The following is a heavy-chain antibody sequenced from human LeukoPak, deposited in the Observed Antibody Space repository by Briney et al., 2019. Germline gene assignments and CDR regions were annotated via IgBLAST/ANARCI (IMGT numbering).Heavy chain of an antibody. J-gene: IGHJ3*02. Sequence: PSETLSLTCAVYGGSFSGYYWSWIRQPPGKGLEWIGEINHSGSTNYNPSLKSRVTISVDTSKNQFSLKLSSVTAADTAVYYCARGGHSSWYRHDAFDIWGQGTMVTVSS. V-gene: IGHV4-34*01. CDR3: ARGGHSSWYRHDAFDI. D-gene: IGHD6-13*01. CDR1: GGSFSGYY. CDR2: INHSGST.